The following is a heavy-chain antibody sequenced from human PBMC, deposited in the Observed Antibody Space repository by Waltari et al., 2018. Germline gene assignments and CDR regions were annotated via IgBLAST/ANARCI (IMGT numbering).Heavy chain of an antibody. CDR2: NRSKAYGGTT. V-gene: IGHV3-49*04. CDR3: TRYSSGELDY. CDR1: GFTFGDYA. Sequence: EVQLVESGGGLVQPGRSLRLSCTASGFTFGDYAMSWVRQAPGKGLEWVGCNRSKAYGGTTEYAATGKARFTISRDDTTSIAYLQMNSLKTEDTAVYDCTRYSSGELDYWGQGTLVTVSS. D-gene: IGHD6-19*01. J-gene: IGHJ4*02.